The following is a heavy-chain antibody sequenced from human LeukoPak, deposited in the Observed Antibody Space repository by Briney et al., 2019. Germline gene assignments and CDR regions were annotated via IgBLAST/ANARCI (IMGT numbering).Heavy chain of an antibody. CDR1: GGSFSGYY. Sequence: SETLSLTCAVYGGSFSGYYWSWIRQPPGKGLEWMGEINHSGSTNYNPSLKSRATISVPTYNTQFSLKLSSVTAADTAVYYCASAQTYYYDSSGYYLFDYWGQGTLVTVSS. CDR3: ASAQTYYYDSSGYYLFDY. V-gene: IGHV4-34*01. J-gene: IGHJ4*02. CDR2: INHSGST. D-gene: IGHD3-22*01.